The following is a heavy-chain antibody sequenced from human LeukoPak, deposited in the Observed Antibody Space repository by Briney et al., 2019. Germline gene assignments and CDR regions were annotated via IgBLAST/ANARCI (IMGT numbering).Heavy chain of an antibody. J-gene: IGHJ5*02. V-gene: IGHV1-69*13. CDR1: RGTFSNYV. CDR3: ARDLTMVRGARYRPYNWFDP. Sequence: SSVTVSCKASRGTFSNYVISWVRQPPGQGLEWMGGIIPIFGTTSYAQKLQGRVTLSADESTSTAYMELSRLRSEDTAVYYCARDLTMVRGARYRPYNWFDPWGQGTLVTVSS. CDR2: IIPIFGTT. D-gene: IGHD3-10*01.